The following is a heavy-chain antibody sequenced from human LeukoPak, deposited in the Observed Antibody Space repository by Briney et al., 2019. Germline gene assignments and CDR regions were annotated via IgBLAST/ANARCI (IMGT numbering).Heavy chain of an antibody. CDR2: INRDGSST. CDR1: GFTFSSYW. D-gene: IGHD1-26*01. J-gene: IGHJ5*02. V-gene: IGHV3-74*01. CDR3: ARDGLSGSYGWWFDP. Sequence: GGSLRLSCVASGFTFSSYWMHWVRQAPGKGLVWVSRINRDGSSTTYADSVTGQFTISRDNAKNTLYLQMNSLRAEDTAVYYCARDGLSGSYGWWFDPWGQGTLVTVSS.